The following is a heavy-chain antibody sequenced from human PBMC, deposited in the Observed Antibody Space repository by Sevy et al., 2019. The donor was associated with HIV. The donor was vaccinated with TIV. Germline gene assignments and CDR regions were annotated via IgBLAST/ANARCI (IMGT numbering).Heavy chain of an antibody. CDR2: ISGSGGSS. V-gene: IGHV3-23*01. CDR3: AKAHDYSNYWFDP. CDR1: GFPFSSYG. Sequence: GGSLRLSCAASGFPFSSYGMSWVRQAPGKGLEWVSTISGSGGSSYYADSVKGRFTISRDNSKKTLYLQMNNLRADDTAVYYCAKAHDYSNYWFDPWGQGSLVTVSS. D-gene: IGHD4-4*01. J-gene: IGHJ5*02.